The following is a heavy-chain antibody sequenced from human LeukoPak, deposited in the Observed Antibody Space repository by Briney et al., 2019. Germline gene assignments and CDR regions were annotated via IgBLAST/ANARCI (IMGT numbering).Heavy chain of an antibody. CDR2: INHSGST. Sequence: SSETLSLTCAVYGGSFSGYDWSWIRQPPGKGLEWIGEINHSGSTNYNPSLKSRVTISVDTSKNQFSLKLSSVTAADTAVYYCASRASIAASNLEWGQGTLVTVSS. CDR3: ASRASIAASNLE. J-gene: IGHJ4*02. CDR1: GGSFSGYD. V-gene: IGHV4-34*01. D-gene: IGHD6-6*01.